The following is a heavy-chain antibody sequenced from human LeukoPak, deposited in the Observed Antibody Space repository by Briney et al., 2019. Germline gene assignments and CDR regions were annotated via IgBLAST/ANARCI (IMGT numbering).Heavy chain of an antibody. CDR2: ISYDGSNK. CDR3: AKDSRIQLWLMGTYDALDI. J-gene: IGHJ3*02. V-gene: IGHV3-30*18. Sequence: GRSLRLSCAASGFTFSSYGMHWVRQAPGKGLEWVAVISYDGSNKYYADSVKARFTISRDNSKNTLYLQMNSLRAEDTAVYYCAKDSRIQLWLMGTYDALDIWGQGTMVTVSS. D-gene: IGHD5-18*01. CDR1: GFTFSSYG.